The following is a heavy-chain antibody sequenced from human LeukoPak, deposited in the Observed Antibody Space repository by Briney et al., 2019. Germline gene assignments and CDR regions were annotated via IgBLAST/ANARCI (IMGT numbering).Heavy chain of an antibody. CDR2: VSGSGYST. CDR1: GFTFNDYA. Sequence: GGSLRLSCAASGFTFNDYAMNWVRQAPGKGLEWVSAVSGSGYSTYYADSVKGLFTISRDNSKNTLYLQMNSLRAEDTAVYHCAKVPYYDILTRGYYYYYMDVWGTGTTVTVSS. V-gene: IGHV3-23*01. D-gene: IGHD3-9*01. CDR3: AKVPYYDILTRGYYYYYMDV. J-gene: IGHJ6*03.